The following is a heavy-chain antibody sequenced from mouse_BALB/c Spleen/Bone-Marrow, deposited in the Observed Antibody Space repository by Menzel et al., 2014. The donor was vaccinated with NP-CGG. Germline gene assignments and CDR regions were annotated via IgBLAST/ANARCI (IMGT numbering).Heavy chain of an antibody. Sequence: LVRTGASVKISCKASGYSFTGCYIHWVRQSHGKSLEWIGYISSYNDATNYNQKFKGKATFTLDTSSSAAYMQFNSLTSEDSAVYYCARNFDSWGQGTTLTVSS. CDR3: ARNFDS. J-gene: IGHJ2*01. CDR2: ISSYNDAT. V-gene: IGHV1S34*01. CDR1: GYSFTGCY.